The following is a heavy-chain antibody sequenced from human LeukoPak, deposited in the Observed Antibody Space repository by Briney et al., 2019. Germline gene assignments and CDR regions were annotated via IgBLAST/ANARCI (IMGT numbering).Heavy chain of an antibody. CDR1: GFTFSSYA. J-gene: IGHJ6*02. Sequence: GGSLRLSCAASGFTFSSYAMSWVRQAPGKGLEWVSAISGSGGSTYHADSVKGRFTISRDNSKNTLYLQMNSLRAEDTAVYYCAKGRYSYYYGMDVWGQGTTVTVSS. CDR3: AKGRYSYYYGMDV. CDR2: ISGSGGST. V-gene: IGHV3-23*01.